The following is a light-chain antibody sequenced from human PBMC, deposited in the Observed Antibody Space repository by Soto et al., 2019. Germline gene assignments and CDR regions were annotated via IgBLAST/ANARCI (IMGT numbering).Light chain of an antibody. J-gene: IGLJ1*01. CDR1: SSDLCGYNY. CDR3: SSFTSRFTFNYI. V-gene: IGLV2-14*01. CDR2: EVT. Sequence: HSVLTQPSPVSGSPGQSITIPCPGTSSDLCGYNYVSWYQQHPGKAPKIIIYEVTNRPSGVSNRFSGSKSGNTASLTISGLQAEDDADYYCSSFTSRFTFNYIFGTGTKVTVL.